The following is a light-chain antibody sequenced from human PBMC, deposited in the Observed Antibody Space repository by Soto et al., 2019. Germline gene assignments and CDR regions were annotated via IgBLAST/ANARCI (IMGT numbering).Light chain of an antibody. J-gene: IGLJ2*01. CDR2: EDN. CDR1: SSDFGIFHL. Sequence: QSVLTQPASVSGSPGQSITISCTGTSSDFGIFHLVSWYQQHPGKAPKLLTYEDNKRPSGVSTRFSGSQSGNTASLTISGLQADDEAGYFCCSYAGSRTHVVFGGETKLTVL. CDR3: CSYAGSRTHVV. V-gene: IGLV2-23*01.